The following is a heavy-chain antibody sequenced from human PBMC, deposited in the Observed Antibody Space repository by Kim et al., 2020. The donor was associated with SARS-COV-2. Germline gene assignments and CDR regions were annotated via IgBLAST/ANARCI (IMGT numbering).Heavy chain of an antibody. Sequence: GGSLRLSCAASGFSFGSYAMGWVRQAPGKGLEWVSTISGSGGRTHYAHPVEGRFTISRDTSKNRLYLQMNSLRAEDTAVYYCAKVLGSVQLWPYFDDWGQGTRVTVSS. CDR3: AKVLGSVQLWPYFDD. CDR1: GFSFGSYA. V-gene: IGHV3-23*01. J-gene: IGHJ4*02. D-gene: IGHD5-18*01. CDR2: ISGSGGRT.